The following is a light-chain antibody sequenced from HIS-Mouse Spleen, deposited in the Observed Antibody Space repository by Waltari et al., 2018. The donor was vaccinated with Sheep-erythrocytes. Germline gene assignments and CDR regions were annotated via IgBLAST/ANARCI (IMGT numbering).Light chain of an antibody. Sequence: DIQMTQSPSTLSASVGHRVTITCRASQSISSWLAWYQQKPGKAPKLLIYKASSLESGVPSRFSGSGSGTEFTLTISSLQPDDFATYYCQQSYSTPYTFGQWTKLEIK. CDR3: QQSYSTPYT. V-gene: IGKV1-5*03. J-gene: IGKJ2*01. CDR1: QSISSW. CDR2: KAS.